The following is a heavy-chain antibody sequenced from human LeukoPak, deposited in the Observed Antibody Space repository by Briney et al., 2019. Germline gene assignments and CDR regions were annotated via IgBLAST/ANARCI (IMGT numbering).Heavy chain of an antibody. CDR2: ITSSSSYI. V-gene: IGHV3-21*01. CDR1: GFTFSSYT. CDR3: AREGDSGWYYYLDY. Sequence: GGSLRLSCAASGFTFSSYTMNWVRQAPGKGPEWVSSITSSSSYIYYADSVKGRFTISRDNAKNSLYLQMNSLRAEDTAVYYCAREGDSGWYYYLDYWGHGTLVTVSS. D-gene: IGHD6-19*01. J-gene: IGHJ4*01.